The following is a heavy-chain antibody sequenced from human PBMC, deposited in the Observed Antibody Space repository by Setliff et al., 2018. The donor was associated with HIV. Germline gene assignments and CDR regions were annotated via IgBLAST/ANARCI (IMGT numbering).Heavy chain of an antibody. J-gene: IGHJ4*02. V-gene: IGHV1-18*01. CDR2: ISANNGNT. CDR1: GYTFTRYG. CDR3: ARHASTWYYESSGPHFDY. D-gene: IGHD3-22*01. Sequence: ASVKVSCKASGYTFTRYGISWVRQAPGQGLEWMGWISANNGNTNYAQKLQGRVTMTTDTSTSTAYMELRSLRPDDTAVYYCARHASTWYYESSGPHFDYWGQGTLVTVSS.